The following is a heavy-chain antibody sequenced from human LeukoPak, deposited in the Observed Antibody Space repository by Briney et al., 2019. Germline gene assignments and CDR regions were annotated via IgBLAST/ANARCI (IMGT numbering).Heavy chain of an antibody. D-gene: IGHD3-22*01. Sequence: QTGGSLRLSCAASGFTFSSYSMNWVRQAPGKGLEWVSYISSSSSTIYYADSVKGRFTISRDNSKNTLYLQMNSLRAEDTAVYYCAKAMADDSSGYLDAFDIWGQGTMVTVSS. J-gene: IGHJ3*02. CDR1: GFTFSSYS. V-gene: IGHV3-48*01. CDR2: ISSSSSTI. CDR3: AKAMADDSSGYLDAFDI.